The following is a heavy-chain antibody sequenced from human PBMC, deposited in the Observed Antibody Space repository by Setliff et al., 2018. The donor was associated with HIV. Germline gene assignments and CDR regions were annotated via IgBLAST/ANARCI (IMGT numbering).Heavy chain of an antibody. V-gene: IGHV1-46*01. CDR3: ARNQGDSSGWYAGDY. CDR2: INTSGGSA. Sequence: ASVKVSCKASGYTFTSYPMHWVRQAPGQGLEWMGVINTSGGSAGYAEKFRGRVTMTRDTSTSTVYMDLRNLRSEDTAVYYRARNQGDSSGWYAGDYWGHGTLVTVS. J-gene: IGHJ4*01. CDR1: GYTFTSYP. D-gene: IGHD6-19*01.